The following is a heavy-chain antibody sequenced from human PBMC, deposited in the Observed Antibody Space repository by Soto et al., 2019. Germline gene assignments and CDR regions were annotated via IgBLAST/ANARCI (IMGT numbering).Heavy chain of an antibody. J-gene: IGHJ6*02. CDR1: GWPFSCYY. CDR2: INHSGST. Sequence: TDTLYPTFALYGWPFSCYYGGWIRQPPGKGLEWIGEINHSGSTNYNPSLKSRVTISVDTSKNQFSLKLSSVTAADTAVYYCASPPTVLRYFDSVWGQGTTVS. CDR3: ASPPTVLRYFDSV. D-gene: IGHD3-9*01. V-gene: IGHV4-34*01.